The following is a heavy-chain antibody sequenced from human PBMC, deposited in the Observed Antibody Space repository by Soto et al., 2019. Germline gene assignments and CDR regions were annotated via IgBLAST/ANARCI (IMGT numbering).Heavy chain of an antibody. CDR1: GFTFSSYS. D-gene: IGHD3-3*01. CDR2: ISSSSSTI. Sequence: GGSLRLSCAASGFTFSSYSMNWVRQAPGKGLEWVSYISSSSSTIYYADSVKGRFTISRDNAKNSLYLQMNSLRAEDTAVYYCARANTNQVYYYYYMDVWGKGTTVTVSS. J-gene: IGHJ6*03. V-gene: IGHV3-48*01. CDR3: ARANTNQVYYYYYMDV.